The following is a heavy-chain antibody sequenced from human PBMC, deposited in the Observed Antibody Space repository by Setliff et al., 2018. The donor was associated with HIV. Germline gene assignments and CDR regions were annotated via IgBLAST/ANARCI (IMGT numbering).Heavy chain of an antibody. CDR3: ARGHHFYWYFDL. J-gene: IGHJ2*01. Sequence: VASVKVSCKASGYSFTTYGISWVRQAPGQGLEWVGWISVYNGQTLYAQKVRDRITVTMDIPKDTAYMELRGLTPDDTAVYYCARGHHFYWYFDLWGPGTLVTVSS. CDR2: ISVYNGQT. CDR1: GYSFTTYG. V-gene: IGHV1-18*01.